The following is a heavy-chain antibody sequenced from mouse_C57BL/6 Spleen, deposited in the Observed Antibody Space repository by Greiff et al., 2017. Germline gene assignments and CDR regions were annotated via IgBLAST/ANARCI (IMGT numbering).Heavy chain of an antibody. CDR1: GFNIKDDY. Sequence: EVQLQQSGAELVRPGASVKLSCTASGFNIKDDYMHWVKQRPEQGLEWIGWIDPENGDTEYASKFQGKATITADTSSNTAYLQRSSLTSEDTAVYYCTLTGTRAYWGQGTLVTVSA. V-gene: IGHV14-4*01. D-gene: IGHD4-1*01. J-gene: IGHJ3*01. CDR2: IDPENGDT. CDR3: TLTGTRAY.